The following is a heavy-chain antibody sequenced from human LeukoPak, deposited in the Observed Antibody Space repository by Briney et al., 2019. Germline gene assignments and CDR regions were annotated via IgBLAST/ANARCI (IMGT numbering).Heavy chain of an antibody. CDR3: ARSLDDFWSGYYPIDY. D-gene: IGHD3-3*01. Sequence: PSETLSLTCAVSGYSISSGYYWGWIRQPPGKGLEGIGSIYHSGSTYYNPSLKSRVTISVDTSKNQFSLKLSSVAAADTAVYYCARSLDDFWSGYYPIDYWGQGTLVTVSS. V-gene: IGHV4-38-2*01. CDR2: IYHSGST. J-gene: IGHJ4*02. CDR1: GYSISSGYY.